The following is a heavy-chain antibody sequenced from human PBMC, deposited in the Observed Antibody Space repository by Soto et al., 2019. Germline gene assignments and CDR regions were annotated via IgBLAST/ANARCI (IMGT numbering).Heavy chain of an antibody. Sequence: SETLSLTCTVSGGSISSYYWSWIRQPAGKGLEWIGRIYTSGSTNYNPSLRSRVTMSVDTSKNQFSLKLSSVTAADTAVYYCARWGGGYDSYYYYYGMDVWGQETTVTVSS. CDR1: GGSISSYY. V-gene: IGHV4-4*07. J-gene: IGHJ6*02. CDR2: IYTSGST. D-gene: IGHD5-12*01. CDR3: ARWGGGYDSYYYYYGMDV.